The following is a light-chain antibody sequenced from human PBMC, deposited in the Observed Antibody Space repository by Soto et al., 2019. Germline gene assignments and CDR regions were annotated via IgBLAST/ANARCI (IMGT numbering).Light chain of an antibody. V-gene: IGKV3-15*01. CDR1: QSVGSN. J-gene: IGKJ1*01. CDR3: QQYSNLPRT. Sequence: EIVMTQSPATLSVSPGERATLSCRASQSVGSNLAWYQQKPGQAPSLLIYGASTRATGIPARFSGSGSGTEFTLTISSLQSEDFAVYSCQQYSNLPRTFGQGTKVEIK. CDR2: GAS.